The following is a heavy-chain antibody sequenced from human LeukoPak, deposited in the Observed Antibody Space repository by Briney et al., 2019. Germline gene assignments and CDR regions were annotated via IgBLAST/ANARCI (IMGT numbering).Heavy chain of an antibody. J-gene: IGHJ4*02. V-gene: IGHV1-24*01. CDR1: GYTLTELS. CDR3: ATGLGVGAPYFDY. D-gene: IGHD1-26*01. CDR2: FDPEDGET. Sequence: ASVKVSCKVSGYTLTELSMHWVRQAPGKGLEWMGGFDPEDGETIYTQKFQGRVTMTEDTSTDTAYMELSSLRSEDTAVYYCATGLGVGAPYFDYWGQRTLVTVSS.